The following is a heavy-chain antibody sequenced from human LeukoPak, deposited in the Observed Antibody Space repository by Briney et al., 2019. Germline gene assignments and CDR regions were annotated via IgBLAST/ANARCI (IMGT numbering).Heavy chain of an antibody. CDR3: AKDGHCPDSVCTSKIVVAGYIDP. Sequence: GGSLRLSCRASGFAFSIYSMNWVRQPPGGGLEWGSVIRAGSGYTYYVDSVKGRFTISRDNSKNMLYLQMSNLRAEDTAIYYCAKDGHCPDSVCTSKIVVAGYIDPWGPGTLVTVSS. CDR2: IRAGSGYT. D-gene: IGHD6-19*01. V-gene: IGHV3-23*01. J-gene: IGHJ5*02. CDR1: GFAFSIYS.